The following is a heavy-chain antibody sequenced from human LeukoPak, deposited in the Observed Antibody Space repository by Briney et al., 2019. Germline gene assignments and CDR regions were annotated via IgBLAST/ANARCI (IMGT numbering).Heavy chain of an antibody. D-gene: IGHD2-2*01. CDR2: INPNSGGT. J-gene: IGHJ5*02. CDR1: GYTFTTYY. Sequence: ASVKVSCKASGYTFTTYYMHWVRQAPGQGLEWMGWINPNSGGTKYAQRFQGRITMTRDTSISTAYMELNSLRSDDTAVYYCARDRYCSITKCYNWFDPWGQGTLVTVSS. CDR3: ARDRYCSITKCYNWFDP. V-gene: IGHV1-2*02.